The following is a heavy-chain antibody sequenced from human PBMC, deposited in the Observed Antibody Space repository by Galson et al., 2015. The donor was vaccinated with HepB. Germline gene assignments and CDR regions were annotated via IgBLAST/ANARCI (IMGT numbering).Heavy chain of an antibody. J-gene: IGHJ4*02. Sequence: SVKVSCKASGGSFSSYAISWVRQAPGQGLEWMGGIIPIFGTANYAQKFQGRVTITADESTSTAYMELSSLRSEDTAVYYCARDLLGYCSSTSCYGGGGSSSWALDYWGQGTLVTVSS. CDR3: ARDLLGYCSSTSCYGGGGSSSWALDY. CDR1: GGSFSSYA. D-gene: IGHD2-2*01. V-gene: IGHV1-69*13. CDR2: IIPIFGTA.